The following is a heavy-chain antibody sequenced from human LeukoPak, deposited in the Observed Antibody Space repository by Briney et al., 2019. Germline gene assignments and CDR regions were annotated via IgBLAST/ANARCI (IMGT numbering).Heavy chain of an antibody. CDR2: ISAYNGNT. CDR3: ARVVGSGSYNNWFDP. V-gene: IGHV1-18*01. J-gene: IGHJ5*02. CDR1: GYTFTSYG. Sequence: ASVKVSCKASGYTFTSYGISWVRQAPGQGLEWKGWISAYNGNTNYAQKLQGRVTMTTDTSTSTAYMELRSLRSDDTAVYYCARVVGSGSYNNWFDPWGQGTLVTVSS. D-gene: IGHD3-10*01.